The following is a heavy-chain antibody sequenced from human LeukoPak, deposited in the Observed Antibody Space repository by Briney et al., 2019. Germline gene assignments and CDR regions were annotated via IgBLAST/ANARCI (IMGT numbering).Heavy chain of an antibody. J-gene: IGHJ6*03. V-gene: IGHV4-4*07. D-gene: IGHD4-17*01. CDR3: ARSDYGDSSYFYYYYMDV. CDR1: GGSISSYY. Sequence: SETLSLTCTVSGGSISSYYWSWIRQPAGKGLEWIGRIYSNGITNFNPSLKSRVTMSVDTSINQISLKLSSVTAADTAVYYCARSDYGDSSYFYYYYMDVWGKGTTVTISS. CDR2: IYSNGIT.